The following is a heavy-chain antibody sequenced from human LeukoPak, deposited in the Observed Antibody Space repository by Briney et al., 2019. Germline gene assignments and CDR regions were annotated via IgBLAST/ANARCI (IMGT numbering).Heavy chain of an antibody. J-gene: IGHJ5*02. V-gene: IGHV3-21*01. D-gene: IGHD3-16*01. CDR3: ARDAYSYAYDL. CDR2: ISSSSAYI. Sequence: GGSLRLSCAASGFTFSSYSMNWVRQAPGKGLEWVSSISSSSAYIYYADSMKGRFTISRDNAKNSLYLQMNSLRVEDTAVYYCARDAYSYAYDLWGQGTLVTVSS. CDR1: GFTFSSYS.